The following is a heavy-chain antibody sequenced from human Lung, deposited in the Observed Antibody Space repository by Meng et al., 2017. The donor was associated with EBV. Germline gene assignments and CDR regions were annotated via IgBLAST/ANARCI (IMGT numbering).Heavy chain of an antibody. CDR3: ARRDTDYRWYFDL. V-gene: IGHV4-4*02. D-gene: IGHD4-11*01. Sequence: QGQLQESGPGLVTPSGTLSLTCAVSGGSISTTNWWSWVRQPPGKGLEWIGEIYHSGTTTHNPSLKSRVTISVDKSKNQFSLRLSSVTAADTAVYYCARRDTDYRWYFDLWGRGALVTVSS. CDR2: IYHSGTT. J-gene: IGHJ2*01. CDR1: GGSISTTNW.